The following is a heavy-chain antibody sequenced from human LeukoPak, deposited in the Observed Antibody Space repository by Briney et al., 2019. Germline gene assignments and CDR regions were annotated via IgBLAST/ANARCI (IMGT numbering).Heavy chain of an antibody. J-gene: IGHJ4*02. CDR1: GFTVRNNY. CDR3: ARAPSNAHFDY. D-gene: IGHD3-3*02. CDR2: IYSGGST. Sequence: GGSLRLSCAASGFTVRNNYMSWVRQAPGKGLEWVSLIYSGGSTYYADSVKGRFTISRDNSNNTVYLQMNSLGAEDTAVYYCARAPSNAHFDYWGQGTLVTVSS. V-gene: IGHV3-66*01.